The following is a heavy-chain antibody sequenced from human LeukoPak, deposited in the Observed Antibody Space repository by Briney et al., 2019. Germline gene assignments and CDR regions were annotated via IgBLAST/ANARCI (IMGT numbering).Heavy chain of an antibody. J-gene: IGHJ4*02. V-gene: IGHV3-23*05. Sequence: GGSLRLSCAASGFSFSSYVMSWVRQAPGKGLEWVSVINYSGSSTYHADSVKGRFTISRDNSKNPLHLQMNSLRADDTAVYYCARGTVALAGELDYWGQGTLVTVSS. CDR1: GFSFSSYV. CDR3: ARGTVALAGELDY. CDR2: INYSGSST. D-gene: IGHD7-27*01.